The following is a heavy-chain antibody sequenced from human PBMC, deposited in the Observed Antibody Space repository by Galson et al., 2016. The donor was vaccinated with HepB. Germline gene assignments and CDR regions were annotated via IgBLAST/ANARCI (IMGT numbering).Heavy chain of an antibody. CDR1: GGSISSNSYY. D-gene: IGHD6-19*01. CDR2: IYYSGST. Sequence: SETLSLTCTVSGGSISSNSYYWAWIRQPPGKGLEWIGNIYYSGSTHYNPSLKSRVTISVDTSKNHFSLKLSSVTAADTAVYFCAGRVAVTGISFYFDYWGQGTLATVSS. CDR3: AGRVAVTGISFYFDY. V-gene: IGHV4-39*02. J-gene: IGHJ4*02.